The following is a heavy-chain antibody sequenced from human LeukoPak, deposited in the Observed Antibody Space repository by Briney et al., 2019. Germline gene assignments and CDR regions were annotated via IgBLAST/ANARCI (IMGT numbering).Heavy chain of an antibody. D-gene: IGHD3-22*01. CDR3: TTDFYDSSGLQY. CDR1: GFSFSNAW. J-gene: IGHJ4*02. V-gene: IGHV3-15*07. Sequence: GGSLRLSCAASGFSFSNAWMNWVRQAPGKGLEWVGRIKSKSDGRTIDYAAPVKGRFTISRDDSKNTVFLQMNSLETEDTAVYYCTTDFYDSSGLQYWGQGTLVTVSS. CDR2: IKSKSDGRTI.